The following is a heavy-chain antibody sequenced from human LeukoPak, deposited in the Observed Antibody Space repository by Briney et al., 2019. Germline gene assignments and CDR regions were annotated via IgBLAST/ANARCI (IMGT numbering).Heavy chain of an antibody. CDR2: TNHSGST. D-gene: IGHD6-19*01. J-gene: IGHJ4*02. CDR3: ARVRHSSGGDY. V-gene: IGHV4-34*01. Sequence: PSETLSLTCAAYGGSVSGNYWSWLRQRQGKGLEWIGDTNHSGSTNSHPSLKSLIIISVATSKTPFSVKLSPVTAAEAAVYYCARVRHSSGGDYWGQGTLVTVSS. CDR1: GGSVSGNY.